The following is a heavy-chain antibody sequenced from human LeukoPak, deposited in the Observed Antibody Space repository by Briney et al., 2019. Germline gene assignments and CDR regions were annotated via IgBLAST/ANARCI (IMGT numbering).Heavy chain of an antibody. CDR3: AKGAGYYDSSGPRFDY. D-gene: IGHD3-22*01. J-gene: IGHJ4*02. V-gene: IGHV3-23*01. CDR1: GFTFSNYW. CDR2: ISGSGGST. Sequence: PGGSLRLSCAASGFTFSNYWMSWVRQAPGKGLEWVSAISGSGGSTYYADSVKGRFTISRDNSKNTLYLQMNSLRAEDTAVYYCAKGAGYYDSSGPRFDYWGQGTLVTVSS.